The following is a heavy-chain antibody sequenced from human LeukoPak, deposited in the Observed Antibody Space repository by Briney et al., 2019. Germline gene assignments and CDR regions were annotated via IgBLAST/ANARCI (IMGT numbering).Heavy chain of an antibody. V-gene: IGHV4-59*01. CDR1: GGSISSYY. CDR3: ARGAGVAVASTRYFYMDV. D-gene: IGHD6-19*01. J-gene: IGHJ6*03. Sequence: SETLSLTCTVSGGSISSYYWSWIRQPPGKGLEWIGYIYYSGSTNYNPSLKSRVTISVDTSKNQFSLKLNSVTAADTAVYYCARGAGVAVASTRYFYMDVWGKGSTVTVSS. CDR2: IYYSGST.